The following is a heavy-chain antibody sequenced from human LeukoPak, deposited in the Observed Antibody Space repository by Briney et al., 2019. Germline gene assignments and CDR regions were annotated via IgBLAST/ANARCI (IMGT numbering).Heavy chain of an antibody. CDR2: IYYSGST. D-gene: IGHD4-23*01. V-gene: IGHV4-39*02. CDR1: GGSISSSSYY. Sequence: SETLSLTCTVSGGSISSSSYYWGWIRQPPGKGLEWIGSIYYSGSTYYNPSLKSRVTISVDTPKNQFSLKLSSVTAADTAVYYCARDDYGGNSGVYWGQGTLVTVSS. CDR3: ARDDYGGNSGVY. J-gene: IGHJ4*02.